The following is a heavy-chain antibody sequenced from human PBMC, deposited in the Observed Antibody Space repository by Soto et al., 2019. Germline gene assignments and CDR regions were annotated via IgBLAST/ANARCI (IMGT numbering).Heavy chain of an antibody. J-gene: IGHJ5*02. Sequence: QVQLVQSGAEVKKPGASVKVSCKAPRYIFTAYFMHWVRQAPGQGLEWLGWINPNNGATHDGLSFQGRVTMTRDTSISTAYMDLSSLRSDDTAVDYCASHDPGARFDPWGQGTLVIVSS. CDR2: INPNNGAT. CDR1: RYIFTAYF. V-gene: IGHV1-2*02. D-gene: IGHD1-1*01. CDR3: ASHDPGARFDP.